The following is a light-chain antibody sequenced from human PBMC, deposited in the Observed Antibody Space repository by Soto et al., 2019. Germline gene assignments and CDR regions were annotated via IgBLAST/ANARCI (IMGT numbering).Light chain of an antibody. V-gene: IGLV2-11*01. Sequence: QSVLTQPHSVSGSPGQSVTISCTGTSSDVGTYTYVSWYQQHPGKAPKLIIYDVIKRPSGVPDRFSGSKSGNTASLTISGLQAEDEADYYCCSYAGSYTHVFGTGTKVTVL. CDR3: CSYAGSYTHV. CDR1: SSDVGTYTY. CDR2: DVI. J-gene: IGLJ1*01.